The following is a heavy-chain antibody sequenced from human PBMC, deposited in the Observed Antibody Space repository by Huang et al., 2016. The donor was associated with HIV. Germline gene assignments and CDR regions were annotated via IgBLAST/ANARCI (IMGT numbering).Heavy chain of an antibody. D-gene: IGHD6-13*01. CDR1: GGSISNSNYS. J-gene: IGHJ4*02. CDR2: IYYSGKT. CDR3: ARLGEAAGT. V-gene: IGHV4-39*01. Sequence: QLQLQESGPGLVKPSETLSLTCTVAGGSISNSNYSWGWIRQPPGKGLEWIGNIYYSGKTSYSPSLEGRATISMDTSKNQFSLNLGSVTAADTAVYFCARLGEAAGTWGQGTLVTVSS.